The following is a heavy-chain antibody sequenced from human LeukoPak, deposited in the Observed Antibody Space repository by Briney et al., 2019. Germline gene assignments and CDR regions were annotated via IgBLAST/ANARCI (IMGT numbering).Heavy chain of an antibody. V-gene: IGHV4-34*01. CDR2: INHSGST. CDR3: ARVRHTQPRGYDY. D-gene: IGHD1-14*01. Sequence: SETLSLTCAVYGGSFSGYYWSWIRQPPGKGLEWIGEINHSGSTNYNPSLKSRVTISVDTSNNQFSLKLSSVTAADTAVYYCARVRHTQPRGYDYWRQGTLVTVSP. CDR1: GGSFSGYY. J-gene: IGHJ4*02.